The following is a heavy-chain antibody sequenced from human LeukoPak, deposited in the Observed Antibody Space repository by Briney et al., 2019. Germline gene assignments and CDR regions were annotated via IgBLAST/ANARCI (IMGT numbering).Heavy chain of an antibody. Sequence: GGSLRLSCAASGFTFSSYSMNWVRQALGKGLEWVSYISSSSSTIYYADSVKGRFTISRDNAKNSLYLQMNSLRDEDTAVYYCARDRAPGYDSSGYYYFDYWGQGTLVTVSS. CDR3: ARDRAPGYDSSGYYYFDY. D-gene: IGHD3-22*01. V-gene: IGHV3-48*02. CDR1: GFTFSSYS. CDR2: ISSSSSTI. J-gene: IGHJ4*02.